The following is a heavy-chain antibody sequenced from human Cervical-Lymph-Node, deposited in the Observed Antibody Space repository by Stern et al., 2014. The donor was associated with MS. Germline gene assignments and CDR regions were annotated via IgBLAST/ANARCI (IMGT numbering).Heavy chain of an antibody. CDR1: GYIFTGYY. Sequence: QLQLVQSGAEVKKPGASVKVSCKTSGYIFTGYYIHWVRQAPGQGLEWMAWINPNTGGTTYAQKLQGRVTMSRDTSISTAYVELSSLTSDDTAVYYCARDQRGITIFGVVTDYYYLGMDVWGQGTTVTVSS. CDR3: ARDQRGITIFGVVTDYYYLGMDV. CDR2: INPNTGGT. D-gene: IGHD3-3*01. J-gene: IGHJ6*02. V-gene: IGHV1-2*02.